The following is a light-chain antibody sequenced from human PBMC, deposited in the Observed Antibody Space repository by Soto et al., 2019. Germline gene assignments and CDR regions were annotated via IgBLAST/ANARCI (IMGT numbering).Light chain of an antibody. CDR1: QSVSSY. CDR3: QQRSNYT. Sequence: EIVLTQSPATLSLSPGERATLSCRASQSVSSYLAWYQQKPGQAPRLLIYDASVRATGIPARFTGSGSGTDFTLTISSLEPEDFAVYYCQQRSNYTFGQGTKLESK. V-gene: IGKV3-11*01. J-gene: IGKJ2*01. CDR2: DAS.